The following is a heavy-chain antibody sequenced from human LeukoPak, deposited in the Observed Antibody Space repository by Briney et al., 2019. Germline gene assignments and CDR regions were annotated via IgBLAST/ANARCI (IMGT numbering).Heavy chain of an antibody. CDR1: GASIRSRS. CDR2: IYTSGST. J-gene: IGHJ3*02. Sequence: SETLSLTCSVSGASIRSRSWSWIRQPPGKGLEWIGYIYTSGSTIYNPSLKSRVTISVDTSKNQFSLKLSSVTAADTAVYYCARQEDAFDIWGQGTMVTVSS. V-gene: IGHV4-4*09. CDR3: ARQEDAFDI.